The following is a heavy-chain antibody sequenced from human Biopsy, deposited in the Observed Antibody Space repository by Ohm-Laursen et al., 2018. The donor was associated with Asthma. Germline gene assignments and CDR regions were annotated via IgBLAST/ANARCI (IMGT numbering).Heavy chain of an antibody. CDR1: GFTVSRDF. Sequence: GSLRLSCTASGFTVSRDFMFWVRQAPGKGLEWVSVIYSGGTSHTADSVRGRFTISRDCSKNTLYLQMHSLRAEDTAVYYCARGDSSGWSQYYFDYWGQGTLVTVSS. CDR3: ARGDSSGWSQYYFDY. CDR2: IYSGGTS. J-gene: IGHJ4*02. V-gene: IGHV3-53*01. D-gene: IGHD6-19*01.